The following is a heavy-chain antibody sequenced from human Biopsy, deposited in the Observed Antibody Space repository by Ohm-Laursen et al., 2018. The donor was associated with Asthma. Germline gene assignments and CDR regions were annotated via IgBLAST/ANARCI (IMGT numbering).Heavy chain of an antibody. CDR2: INSVFGTT. V-gene: IGHV1-69*13. Sequence: GASVKVSCNSLGGTFNAYVIGWVRQAPGQGLEWMGGINSVFGTTTYPQKFQDRVPITSDGSTSTGYMELSSLRSEDTAVYYCARKAGSCISRTCYSLDFWGQGTLVTVSS. CDR3: ARKAGSCISRTCYSLDF. D-gene: IGHD2-2*01. J-gene: IGHJ4*02. CDR1: GGTFNAYV.